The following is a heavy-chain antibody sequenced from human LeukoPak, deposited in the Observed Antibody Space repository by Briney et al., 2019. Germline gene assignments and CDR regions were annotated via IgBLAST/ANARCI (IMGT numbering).Heavy chain of an antibody. D-gene: IGHD1-26*01. V-gene: IGHV3-15*07. CDR3: TTGESMVGSTIHIRWAD. CDR2: IKSKTDGGTT. J-gene: IGHJ4*02. CDR1: GFTFSNAW. Sequence: GGSLRLSCAASGFTFSNAWMNWVRQAPGKGLEWVGRIKSKTDGGTTDYAAPVKGRFTISRDDSKNTLYLQMNSLKTEDTAVYYCTTGESMVGSTIHIRWADWGQGTLVTVSS.